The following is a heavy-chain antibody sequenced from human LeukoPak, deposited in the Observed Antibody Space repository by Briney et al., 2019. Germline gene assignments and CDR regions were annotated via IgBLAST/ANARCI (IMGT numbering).Heavy chain of an antibody. CDR2: ISPSGGST. J-gene: IGHJ6*03. V-gene: IGHV1-46*01. CDR3: ARGEGSSWSYYYYMDV. D-gene: IGHD6-13*01. Sequence: GASVKVSCKAFGYTFTSNYMPWVRQAPGQGPEWMGVISPSGGSTTYAQKFQGRVTLTRDMSTSTDYLELSSLRSEDTAVYYCARGEGSSWSYYYYMDVWGKGTTVTVSS. CDR1: GYTFTSNY.